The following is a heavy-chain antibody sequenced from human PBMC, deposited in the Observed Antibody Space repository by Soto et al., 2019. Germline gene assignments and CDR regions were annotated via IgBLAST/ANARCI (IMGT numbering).Heavy chain of an antibody. V-gene: IGHV4-59*08. CDR1: NDPISTYY. CDR2: IYYSGST. Sequence: QVQLQESGPGLVKPSETLSLTCTVSNDPISTYYWTWIRQPPGKGLEWIGFIYYSGSTNYNPSLQSRVTISVDTSKNQFSLKMNSVTAADTAVYYCARPGRDWGALHYWGQGTLVTVSS. J-gene: IGHJ4*02. D-gene: IGHD7-27*01. CDR3: ARPGRDWGALHY.